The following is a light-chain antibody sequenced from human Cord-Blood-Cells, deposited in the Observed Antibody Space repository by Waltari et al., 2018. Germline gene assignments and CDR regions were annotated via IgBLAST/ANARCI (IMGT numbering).Light chain of an antibody. CDR2: EGS. J-gene: IGLJ1*01. CDR3: CSYAGSSTYV. CDR1: SRDVGSYNV. Sequence: QSALTQPASVSGSPGQSIPISCTGTSRDVGSYNVVSWYQQHPGKAPKLMIYEGSKRPSGVSNRFSGSKSGNTASLTISGLQAEDEADYYCCSYAGSSTYVFGTGTKVTVL. V-gene: IGLV2-23*01.